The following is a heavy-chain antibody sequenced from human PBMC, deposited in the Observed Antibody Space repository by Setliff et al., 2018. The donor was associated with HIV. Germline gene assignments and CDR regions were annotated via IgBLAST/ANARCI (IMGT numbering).Heavy chain of an antibody. J-gene: IGHJ4*02. V-gene: IGHV4-59*11. CDR3: EKGAGFYGDYTFDY. CDR2: IYSTGST. CDR1: GASISNHY. D-gene: IGHD4-17*01. Sequence: SETLSLTCTVSGASISNHYWSWIRQSPGKELEWIGYIYSTGSTNYNPSLQSRVTISMDASKNTFSLKLTSVTSADTAVYYCEKGAGFYGDYTFDYWGKGNLVTVSS.